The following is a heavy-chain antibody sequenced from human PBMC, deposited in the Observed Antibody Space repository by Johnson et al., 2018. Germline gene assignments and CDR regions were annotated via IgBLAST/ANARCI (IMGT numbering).Heavy chain of an antibody. J-gene: IGHJ6*03. CDR3: ARDDSGWDYYYYYYMDV. D-gene: IGHD6-19*01. CDR1: GFTFSSYR. Sequence: VQLVESGGGLEQPGGSLRLSCAASGFTFSSYRMNWVRQAPGQGLEWVSSIISSSRYIYYVDSVKGRFTISRDNAKNSLSVQMNSLRAEDTAVYYWARDDSGWDYYYYYYMDVWGKGTTVTVSS. V-gene: IGHV3-21*01. CDR2: IISSSRYI.